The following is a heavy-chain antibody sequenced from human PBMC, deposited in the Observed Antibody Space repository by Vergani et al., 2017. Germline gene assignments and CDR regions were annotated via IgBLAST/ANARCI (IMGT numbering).Heavy chain of an antibody. J-gene: IGHJ4*02. Sequence: QVQLQQWGAGLLKPSETLSLTCAVYGGSFSGYYWSWIRQPPGKGLEWIGEINNSGSTNYNPSLKSRVTISVDTSKNQFSLKLSSVTAADTAVYYCARYNCGYGCLYWGQGTLVTVSS. CDR2: INNSGST. CDR1: GGSFSGYY. V-gene: IGHV4-34*01. CDR3: ARYNCGYGCLY. D-gene: IGHD1-20*01.